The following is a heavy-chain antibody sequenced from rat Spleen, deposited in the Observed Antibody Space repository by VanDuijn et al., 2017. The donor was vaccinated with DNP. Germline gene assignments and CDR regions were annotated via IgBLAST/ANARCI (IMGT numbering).Heavy chain of an antibody. CDR1: GFSLTTYD. CDR2: VWIDGNT. V-gene: IGHV2-1*01. D-gene: IGHD2-2*01. Sequence: QVQLKESGPGLVQPSQTLSLICTVSGFSLTTYDIHWVRQPPGEGLEWMGGVWIDGNTDYNSALKSRLSISRDTSKSQVFLKMNSRQTEDTAIYFCTRGYALWGQGVMVTVSS. J-gene: IGHJ2*01. CDR3: TRGYAL.